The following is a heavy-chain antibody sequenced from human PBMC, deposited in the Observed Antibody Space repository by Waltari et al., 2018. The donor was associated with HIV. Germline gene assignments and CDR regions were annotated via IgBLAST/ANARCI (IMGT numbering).Heavy chain of an antibody. CDR1: GFTFSTYS. V-gene: IGHV3-48*02. J-gene: IGHJ6*02. CDR3: AREACSNGVCSQYYYYYYGMDV. D-gene: IGHD2-8*01. CDR2: ISSSSSPI. Sequence: EVQLVESGGGLVQPGGSLRLSCAASGFTFSTYSMNWFRQAPGKGLEWVSYISSSSSPIYYADSVKGRFTIARDNAKKSLYLKMNSLRDEDTAVYYCAREACSNGVCSQYYYYYYGMDVWGQGTTVTVSS.